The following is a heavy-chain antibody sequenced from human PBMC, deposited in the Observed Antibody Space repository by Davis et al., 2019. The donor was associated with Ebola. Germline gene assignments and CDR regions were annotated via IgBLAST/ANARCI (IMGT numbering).Heavy chain of an antibody. CDR1: GGSIRISSYF. CDR2: IFYSGST. Sequence: GSLRLSCTVSGGSIRISSYFWGWIRQSPGEGLEWIGSIFYSGSTDYNPSLESRVTMSVDTSKNQFSLRLTSVTAADTAVYFCARGGWYRGLGDAFDIWGQGTMVTVSS. V-gene: IGHV4-39*02. D-gene: IGHD6-19*01. CDR3: ARGGWYRGLGDAFDI. J-gene: IGHJ3*02.